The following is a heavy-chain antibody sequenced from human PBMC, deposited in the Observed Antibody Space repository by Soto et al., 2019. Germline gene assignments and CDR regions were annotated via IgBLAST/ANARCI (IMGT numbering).Heavy chain of an antibody. CDR2: ISPSTGDT. V-gene: IGHV1-18*01. CDR3: VRCYCSVGSCYACWHFDF. J-gene: IGHJ5*01. CDR1: GYTFNSYA. Sequence: QVQLVQSGGEVKKPGASVKVSCQASGYTFNSYAISWVRQAPGQGLEWMGWISPSTGDTDQAQNFQDRVIMSLDISPTTAYMELRSLRSDDTAVYYCVRCYCSVGSCYACWHFDFWGRGTLVTVSS. D-gene: IGHD2-15*01.